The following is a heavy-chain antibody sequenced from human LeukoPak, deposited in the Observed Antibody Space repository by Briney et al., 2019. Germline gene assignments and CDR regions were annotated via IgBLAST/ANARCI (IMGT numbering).Heavy chain of an antibody. D-gene: IGHD2-8*01. J-gene: IGHJ5*02. CDR2: MYYTGNT. CDR1: GGSISSRSYS. V-gene: IGHV4-39*07. Sequence: SETLSLTCTVSGGSISSRSYSWGWIRQPPGKGLEWIGSMYYTGNTDYNPSLKSRLTMSVDTSKNQFSLKLSSVAAADTAVYFCAKGYTNGVNQEVWLDPWGQGTLVTVSS. CDR3: AKGYTNGVNQEVWLDP.